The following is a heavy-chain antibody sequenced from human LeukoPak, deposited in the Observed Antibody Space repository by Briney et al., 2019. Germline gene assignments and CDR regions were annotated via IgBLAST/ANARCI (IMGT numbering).Heavy chain of an antibody. Sequence: GGSLRLSCAASGFTFSSYGMHWVRQAPGKGLEWVAFIRYDGSNKYYADSVKGRFTISRDNSKNTLYLQMYSLRAEDTAVYYCAKVYSATMVRGVIIPRGMDVWGQGTTVTVSS. CDR1: GFTFSSYG. CDR3: AKVYSATMVRGVIIPRGMDV. CDR2: IRYDGSNK. J-gene: IGHJ6*02. V-gene: IGHV3-30*02. D-gene: IGHD3-10*01.